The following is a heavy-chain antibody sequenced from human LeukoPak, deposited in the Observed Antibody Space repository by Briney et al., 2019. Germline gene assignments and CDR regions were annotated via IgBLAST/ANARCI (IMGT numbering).Heavy chain of an antibody. V-gene: IGHV1-69*06. D-gene: IGHD6-6*01. CDR3: ATGLESIAFDI. Sequence: GASVKVSCKASGGTFSSYAISWVRQAPGQGLEWMGGIIPIFGTANYAQKFQGRVTMTEDTSTDTAYMELSSLRSEDTAVYYCATGLESIAFDIWGQGTMVIVSS. CDR2: IIPIFGTA. J-gene: IGHJ3*02. CDR1: GGTFSSYA.